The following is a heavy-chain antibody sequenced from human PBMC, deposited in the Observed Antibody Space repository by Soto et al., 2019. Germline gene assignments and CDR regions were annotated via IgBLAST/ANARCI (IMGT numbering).Heavy chain of an antibody. V-gene: IGHV3-23*01. CDR2: ISGSAGST. CDR3: AKRIWAAAGSFGAFDI. CDR1: GFTFSSYA. D-gene: IGHD6-13*01. J-gene: IGHJ3*02. Sequence: EVQLLESGGGLVQPGGSLRLSCAASGFTFSSYAMSWVRQAPGTGLEWVSAISGSAGSTYYADSVKGRFTISRDNSKNTLYLQMNSLRAEDTAVYYCAKRIWAAAGSFGAFDIWGQGTMVTVSS.